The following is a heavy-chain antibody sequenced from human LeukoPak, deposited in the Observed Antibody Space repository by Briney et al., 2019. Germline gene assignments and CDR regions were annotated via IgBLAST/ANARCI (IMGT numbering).Heavy chain of an antibody. CDR2: INHSGST. V-gene: IGHV4-34*01. CDR3: ARAPTNYYDSSGYFAFDI. Sequence: PSETLSLTCAVCGGSFSGYYWSWIRQPPGKGLEWIGEINHSGSTNYNPSLKSRVTISVDTSKNQFSLKLSSVTAADTAVYYCARAPTNYYDSSGYFAFDIWGQGTMVTVSS. J-gene: IGHJ3*02. CDR1: GGSFSGYY. D-gene: IGHD3-22*01.